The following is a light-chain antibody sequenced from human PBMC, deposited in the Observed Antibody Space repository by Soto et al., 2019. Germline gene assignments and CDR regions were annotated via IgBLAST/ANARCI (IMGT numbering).Light chain of an antibody. CDR3: CSYTGRATLV. V-gene: IGLV2-14*03. J-gene: IGLJ2*01. CDR2: DVS. CDR1: RSDVGGYNY. Sequence: QSALTQPASVSGSPGQSITISCTGTRSDVGGYNYVSWYQQHPGKAPELMIYDVSSRPSGVSNRFSGSKSGNTASLTISGLRAEDEADYYCCSYTGRATLVFGGGTKLTVL.